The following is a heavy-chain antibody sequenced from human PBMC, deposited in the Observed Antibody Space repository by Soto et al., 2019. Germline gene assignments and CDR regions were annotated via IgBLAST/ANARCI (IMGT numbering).Heavy chain of an antibody. CDR3: ASLLHLGELSLRGDAFDI. CDR2: ISGSGGST. CDR1: GFTFSSYA. V-gene: IGHV3-23*01. D-gene: IGHD3-16*02. J-gene: IGHJ3*02. Sequence: GGSLRLSCAASGFTFSSYAMSWVRQAPGKGLEWVSAISGSGGSTYYADSVKGRFTITRDNSKNTLYLQMNSLRAEDTAVYYCASLLHLGELSLRGDAFDIWGQGTMVTVS.